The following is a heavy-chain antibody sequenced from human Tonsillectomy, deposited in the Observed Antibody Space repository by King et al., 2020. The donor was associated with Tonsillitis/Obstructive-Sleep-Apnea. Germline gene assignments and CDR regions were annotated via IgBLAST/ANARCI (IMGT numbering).Heavy chain of an antibody. Sequence: VQLVESGGGVVQPGRSLRLSCAASGFTFRTYAMHWVRQAPGKWLEWVAVISYDGSNIYYADSVKGRFTISRDNSKNTLYLQMNSLRVEDTAVYYCARDGGPPESYGMDVWGQGTTVTVSS. J-gene: IGHJ6*02. D-gene: IGHD3-16*01. CDR2: ISYDGSNI. CDR1: GFTFRTYA. CDR3: ARDGGPPESYGMDV. V-gene: IGHV3-30*04.